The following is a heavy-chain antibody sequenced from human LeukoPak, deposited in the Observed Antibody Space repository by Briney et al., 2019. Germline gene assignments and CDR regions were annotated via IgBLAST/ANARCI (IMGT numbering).Heavy chain of an antibody. CDR3: GRDPSARGMDV. D-gene: IGHD6-19*01. J-gene: IGHJ6*02. Sequence: GGSLRLSCAASGFTFSSYDMQWVRQVIGKGLEWVSAIGIAGDTHYSGSVKGRLTISRENAKNSLYLQMDSQRAGYTAVYYCGRDPSARGMDVWGQPTTVTVSS. CDR1: GFTFSSYD. CDR2: IGIAGDT. V-gene: IGHV3-13*01.